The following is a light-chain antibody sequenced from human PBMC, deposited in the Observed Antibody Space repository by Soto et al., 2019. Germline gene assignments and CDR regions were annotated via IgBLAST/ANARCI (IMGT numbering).Light chain of an antibody. CDR1: SSDIGTYNL. Sequence: QSVLTQPASVSGSPGESITISCTGTSSDIGTYNLVSWYQQHPGKAPKLLIFEGSRRPSGVSNRFSGSKSGHTASLTISGLQAEDAADYYCCSFAGSSTFYVLGSGTKVTVL. V-gene: IGLV2-23*01. J-gene: IGLJ1*01. CDR3: CSFAGSSTFYV. CDR2: EGS.